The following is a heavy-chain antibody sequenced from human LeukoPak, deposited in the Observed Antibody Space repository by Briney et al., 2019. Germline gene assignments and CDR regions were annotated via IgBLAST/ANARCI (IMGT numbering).Heavy chain of an antibody. CDR2: SYHSGST. CDR1: GYSISSGYY. Sequence: SETLTLTCTVSGYSISSGYYWGWLRQPPGKGLEGIGSSYHSGSTYYNPSLKSRVTISVDTSKNQFSLQLNSVTPEDTAVYYCARQVRGYSSGWYGYLNAFDIWGQGTMVTVSS. V-gene: IGHV4-38-2*02. CDR3: ARQVRGYSSGWYGYLNAFDI. J-gene: IGHJ3*02. D-gene: IGHD6-19*01.